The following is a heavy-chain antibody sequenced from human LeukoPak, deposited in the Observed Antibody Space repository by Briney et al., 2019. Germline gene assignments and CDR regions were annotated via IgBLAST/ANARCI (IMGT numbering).Heavy chain of an antibody. V-gene: IGHV4-30-2*01. CDR2: IYHSGST. D-gene: IGHD3-22*01. CDR1: GGSISSGGYS. Sequence: PSQTPSLTCAVSGGSISSGGYSWSWIRQPPGKGLEWIGYIYHSGSTYYNPSLKSRVTISVDTSKNQFSLKLSSVTAADTAVYYCARGSKYYYDSSGPTKYAFDIWGQGTMVTVSS. J-gene: IGHJ3*02. CDR3: ARGSKYYYDSSGPTKYAFDI.